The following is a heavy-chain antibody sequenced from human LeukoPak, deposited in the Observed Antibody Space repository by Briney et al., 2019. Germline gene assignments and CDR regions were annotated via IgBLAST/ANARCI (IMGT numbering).Heavy chain of an antibody. D-gene: IGHD6-19*01. CDR3: ARDSGYSSGGGFDY. CDR1: GFTFSSYA. Sequence: TGGSLRLSCAASGFTFSSYAMSWVRQVPGKGLEWVSAISGSGSSTYYADSVKGRFTISRDNSKNTLYLQMNSLRAEDTAVYYCARDSGYSSGGGFDYWGQGTLVTVSS. J-gene: IGHJ4*02. CDR2: ISGSGSST. V-gene: IGHV3-23*01.